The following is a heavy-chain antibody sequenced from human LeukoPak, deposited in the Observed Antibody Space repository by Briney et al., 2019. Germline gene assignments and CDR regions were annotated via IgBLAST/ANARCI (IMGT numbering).Heavy chain of an antibody. CDR2: INPNRGGT. Sequence: GASVKVSCKASGYTFTGYYMHWVRQAPGQGLEWMGWINPNRGGTNYAQKFQGRGTMTRDTSISTAYMELSRLRSDDTAVYYCAREDCSSTSCSVCDIWGQGTMVTVSS. CDR3: AREDCSSTSCSVCDI. J-gene: IGHJ3*02. V-gene: IGHV1-2*02. D-gene: IGHD2-2*01. CDR1: GYTFTGYY.